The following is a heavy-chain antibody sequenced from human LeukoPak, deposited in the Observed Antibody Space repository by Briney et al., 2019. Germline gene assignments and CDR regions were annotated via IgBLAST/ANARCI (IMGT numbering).Heavy chain of an antibody. CDR1: GFTFSDFW. CDR3: VRGPLVTAAGMA. J-gene: IGHJ5*02. V-gene: IGHV3-7*03. Sequence: GGSLRLSCVASGFTFSDFWMTWVRQPPGKGLEWLTNIKDDGSQEFYVDSVKGRFTVSRDNAKQSLYLQMSSLRADDTAVYYRVRGPLVTAAGMAWGQGTLVTVSS. D-gene: IGHD6-13*01. CDR2: IKDDGSQE.